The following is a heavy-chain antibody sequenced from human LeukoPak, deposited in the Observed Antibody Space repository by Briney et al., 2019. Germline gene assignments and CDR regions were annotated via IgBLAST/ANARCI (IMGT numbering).Heavy chain of an antibody. J-gene: IGHJ3*02. V-gene: IGHV5-51*01. CDR2: IYPGDSNT. CDR1: GYSFTNYW. CDR3: ARGWRQQLVPIYAFDI. D-gene: IGHD6-13*01. Sequence: GESLKISCKGSGYSFTNYWIGWVRQMPGKGLEWMGTIYPGDSNTKYNPSFQGQVTISADNSITTAYLQWSSLKASDTAMYYCARGWRQQLVPIYAFDIWGQGTMVTVSS.